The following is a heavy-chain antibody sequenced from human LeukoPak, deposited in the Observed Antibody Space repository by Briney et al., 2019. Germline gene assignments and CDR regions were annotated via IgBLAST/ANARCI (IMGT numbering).Heavy chain of an antibody. CDR2: INPSGGST. J-gene: IGHJ5*02. D-gene: IGHD3/OR15-3a*01. Sequence: ASVKVSCKASGYTFTSYYMHWVRQAPGQGLEWMGIINPSGGSTSYAQKFQGRVTMTRDTYTSTVYMELSSLRSEDTAVYYCATVGLTPPFDPWGQGTLVTVSS. V-gene: IGHV1-46*01. CDR1: GYTFTSYY. CDR3: ATVGLTPPFDP.